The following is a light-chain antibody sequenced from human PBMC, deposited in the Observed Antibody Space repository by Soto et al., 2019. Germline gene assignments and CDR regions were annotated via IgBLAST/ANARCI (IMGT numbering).Light chain of an antibody. CDR1: QSVSSY. CDR2: GAS. J-gene: IGKJ5*01. V-gene: IGKV3-20*01. CDR3: QQYAGPPTT. Sequence: DIVLTQSPATLSLSLWESSTLSCGASQSVSSYLAWYQQKPGQAPRLLIYGASSRATGIPDRFSGGGSGTDFTLTISRLEPEDFAVYFCQQYAGPPTTFGQGTRLEIK.